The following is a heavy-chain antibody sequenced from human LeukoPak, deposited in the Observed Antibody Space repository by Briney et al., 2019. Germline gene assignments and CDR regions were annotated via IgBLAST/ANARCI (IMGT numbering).Heavy chain of an antibody. V-gene: IGHV3-21*01. CDR1: GFTFSRYW. J-gene: IGHJ4*02. D-gene: IGHD2-2*01. Sequence: GGSLRLSCAASGFTFSRYWMSWVRQAPGKGLEWVSSISSSSSYIYYADSVKGRFTISRDNAKNSLYLQMNSLRAEDTAVYYCARGGLSTTDYWGQGTLVTVSS. CDR2: ISSSSSYI. CDR3: ARGGLSTTDY.